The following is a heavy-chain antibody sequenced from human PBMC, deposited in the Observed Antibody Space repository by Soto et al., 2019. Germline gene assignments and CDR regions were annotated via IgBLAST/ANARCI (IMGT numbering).Heavy chain of an antibody. D-gene: IGHD2-15*01. Sequence: QVQLVESGGGVVQPGRSLRLPCAASGFTFSSYGMHWVRQAPGKGLEWVAVISYDGSNKYYADSVKGRFTISRDNSKNTLYLQMNSLRAEDTAVYYCAKVGTGYCSGGSCNGMDVWGQGTTVTVSS. CDR1: GFTFSSYG. V-gene: IGHV3-30*18. CDR3: AKVGTGYCSGGSCNGMDV. J-gene: IGHJ6*02. CDR2: ISYDGSNK.